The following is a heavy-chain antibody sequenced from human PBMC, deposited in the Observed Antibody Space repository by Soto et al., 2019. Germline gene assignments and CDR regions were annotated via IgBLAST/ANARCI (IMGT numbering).Heavy chain of an antibody. J-gene: IGHJ6*02. CDR1: GGTFNSYS. Sequence: QVQLVQSGAEVKTPGSSVKVSCEASGGTFNSYSINWVRQATGQRLEWMGRIIPMFGTTYYAQRFQGRVTFTADESTNTASMEVTNLTSEDTAVYYCARAAVLTFTRFYDVDVWGQGTTVTVSS. V-gene: IGHV1-69*18. CDR2: IIPMFGTT. CDR3: ARAAVLTFTRFYDVDV. D-gene: IGHD6-13*01.